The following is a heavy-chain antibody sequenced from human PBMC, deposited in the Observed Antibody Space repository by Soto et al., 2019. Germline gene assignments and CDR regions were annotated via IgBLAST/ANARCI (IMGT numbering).Heavy chain of an antibody. Sequence: VASVKVSCKASGYTFTSYYMHWVRQAPGQGLEWMGIINPSGGSTSYAQKFQGRVTMTRDTSTSTVYMELSSLRSEDTAVYYCARDTTGTTGSGEGFDPWGQGTLVTVSS. J-gene: IGHJ5*02. CDR3: ARDTTGTTGSGEGFDP. CDR2: INPSGGST. V-gene: IGHV1-46*03. D-gene: IGHD1-1*01. CDR1: GYTFTSYY.